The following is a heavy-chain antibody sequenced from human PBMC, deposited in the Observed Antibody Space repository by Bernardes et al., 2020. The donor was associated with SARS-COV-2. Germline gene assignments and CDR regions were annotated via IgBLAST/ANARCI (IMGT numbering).Heavy chain of an antibody. D-gene: IGHD2-15*01. Sequence: SETLSLTCTVSGGSISSSSYYWGWIRQPPGKGLEWIGSIYYSGSTYYNPSLKSRVTISVDTSKNQFSLKLSSVTAADTAVYYCARTSSGYCSGGSCQLFDYWGQGTLVTVSS. J-gene: IGHJ4*02. CDR3: ARTSSGYCSGGSCQLFDY. CDR1: GGSISSSSYY. CDR2: IYYSGST. V-gene: IGHV4-39*01.